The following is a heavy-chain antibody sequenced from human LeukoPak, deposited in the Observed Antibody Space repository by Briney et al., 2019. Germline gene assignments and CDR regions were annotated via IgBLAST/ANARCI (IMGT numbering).Heavy chain of an antibody. J-gene: IGHJ4*02. V-gene: IGHV3-30-3*01. CDR2: ISYDGSNK. D-gene: IGHD5-12*01. Sequence: PGGSLRLSCAASGFTFSSYAMHWVRQALGKGLEWVAVISYDGSNKYYADSVKGRFTISRDNSKNTLYLQMNSLRAEDTAVYYCARDRSNGGYSGYDGTIDYWGQGTLVTVSS. CDR3: ARDRSNGGYSGYDGTIDY. CDR1: GFTFSSYA.